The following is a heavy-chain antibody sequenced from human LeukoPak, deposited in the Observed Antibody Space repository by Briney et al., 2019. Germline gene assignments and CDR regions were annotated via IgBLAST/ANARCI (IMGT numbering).Heavy chain of an antibody. CDR3: AKDRLYNWNFFDY. J-gene: IGHJ4*02. Sequence: PGGSLRLSCAASGFTFSSYAMSWVRQAPGKGLEWVSAIIVSGGSTYSAHSVKGRFTISRDNSKNTLYLQMNSLRAEDTAVYYCAKDRLYNWNFFDYWGQGTLVTVSS. D-gene: IGHD1-20*01. CDR1: GFTFSSYA. CDR2: IIVSGGST. V-gene: IGHV3-23*01.